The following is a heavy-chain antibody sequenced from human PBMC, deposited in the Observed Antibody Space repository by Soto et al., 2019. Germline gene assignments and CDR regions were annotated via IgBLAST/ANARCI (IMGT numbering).Heavy chain of an antibody. D-gene: IGHD2-2*03. J-gene: IGHJ6*02. CDR1: GGFVSSSSYS. Sequence: SETLSLTCSVPGGFVSSSSYSWGWIRQSPGKGLEWIGTMYSSENTYYNPSLLSRITISVDTSKNEFSLRLSSVTAADTAVYYCARLNGYCISTNCHGYYGMDVWGQGTTVTVSS. CDR3: ARLNGYCISTNCHGYYGMDV. CDR2: MYSSENT. V-gene: IGHV4-39*01.